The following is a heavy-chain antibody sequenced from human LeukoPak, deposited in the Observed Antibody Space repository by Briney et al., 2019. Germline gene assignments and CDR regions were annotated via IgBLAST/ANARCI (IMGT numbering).Heavy chain of an antibody. V-gene: IGHV4-39*01. CDR2: IYYSGST. Sequence: SEILSLTCTVSGGSISSSSYYWGWIRQPPGKGLEWIGSIYYSGSTYYNPSLKSRVTISVDTSKNQFSLKLSSVTAADTAVYYCARHGITMVRGVIATDYYYYMDVWGKGTTVTISS. J-gene: IGHJ6*03. CDR3: ARHGITMVRGVIATDYYYYMDV. CDR1: GGSISSSSYY. D-gene: IGHD3-10*01.